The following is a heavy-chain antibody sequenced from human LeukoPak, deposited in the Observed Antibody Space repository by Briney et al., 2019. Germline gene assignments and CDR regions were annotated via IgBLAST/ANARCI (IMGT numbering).Heavy chain of an antibody. Sequence: PGGSLRLSCAASGFTFSDYYMSWIRQAPGRGLEWVSYISSSGSTIYYADSVKGRFTISRDNAKNSLYLQMNSLGAEDTAVYYCAKTIFGVVTQMYYFDYWGQGTLVTVSS. CDR3: AKTIFGVVTQMYYFDY. CDR1: GFTFSDYY. V-gene: IGHV3-11*04. CDR2: ISSSGSTI. J-gene: IGHJ4*02. D-gene: IGHD3-3*01.